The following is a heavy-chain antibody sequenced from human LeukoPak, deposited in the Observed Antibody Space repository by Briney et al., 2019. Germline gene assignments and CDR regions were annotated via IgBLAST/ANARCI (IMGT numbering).Heavy chain of an antibody. CDR2: ISGSGGST. CDR1: GFPFSSYA. V-gene: IGHV3-23*01. CDR3: ARDVYSSAAYYYYMDV. D-gene: IGHD6-25*01. Sequence: GGSLRLSCAASGFPFSSYAMSWVRQAPGKGLEWVSAISGSGGSTYYADSVKGRFTISRDNSKNTLYLQMNSLRAEDTAVYYCARDVYSSAAYYYYMDVWGKGTTVTVSS. J-gene: IGHJ6*03.